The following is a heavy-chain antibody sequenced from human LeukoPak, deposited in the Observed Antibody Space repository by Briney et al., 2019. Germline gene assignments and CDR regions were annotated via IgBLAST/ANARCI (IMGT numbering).Heavy chain of an antibody. Sequence: PSETLSLTCAVYGGSFSGYYWSWIRQPPGKGLEWIGEINHSGSTNYNPSLKSRVTISVDTSKNQFSLKLSSVTAADTAVYYCAELANWGNDRGSDNPFDYWGQGTLVTVSS. CDR1: GGSFSGYY. J-gene: IGHJ4*02. D-gene: IGHD7-27*01. CDR2: INHSGST. CDR3: AELANWGNDRGSDNPFDY. V-gene: IGHV4-34*01.